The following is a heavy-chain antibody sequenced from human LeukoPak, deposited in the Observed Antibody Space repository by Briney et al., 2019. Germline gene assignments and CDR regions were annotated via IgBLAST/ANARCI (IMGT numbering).Heavy chain of an antibody. D-gene: IGHD5-12*01. CDR3: ARSGYSGYDFSPFDY. J-gene: IGHJ4*02. V-gene: IGHV5-51*01. Sequence: GESLQISCKGSGYSFTSYWIGWVRQMPGKGLEWMGIIYPGDSDIRYSPSFQGQVTISADESISTAYLQWSSLKASDTAMYYCARSGYSGYDFSPFDYWGQGTLVTVSS. CDR2: IYPGDSDI. CDR1: GYSFTSYW.